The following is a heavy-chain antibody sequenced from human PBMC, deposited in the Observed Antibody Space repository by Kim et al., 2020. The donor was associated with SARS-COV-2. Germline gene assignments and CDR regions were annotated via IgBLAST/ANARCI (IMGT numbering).Heavy chain of an antibody. D-gene: IGHD3-3*01. J-gene: IGHJ4*02. CDR1: GFTFSDYY. Sequence: GGSLRLSCAASGFTFSDYYMSWIRQAPGKGLEWVSYISSSNSYTNYADSVKGRFTISRDNAKNSLYLQMNSLRAEDTGVYYCARAYYDFWSGYYPIYFDYWGQGTLVTVSS. V-gene: IGHV3-11*03. CDR3: ARAYYDFWSGYYPIYFDY. CDR2: ISSSNSYT.